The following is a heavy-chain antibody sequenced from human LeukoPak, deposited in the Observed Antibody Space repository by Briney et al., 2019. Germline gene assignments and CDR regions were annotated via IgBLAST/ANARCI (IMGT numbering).Heavy chain of an antibody. CDR1: GFTVSSNY. D-gene: IGHD1-26*01. CDR2: IYNDGRT. J-gene: IGHJ4*02. Sequence: PGGSLRLSCAASGFTVSSNYMSWVRQAPGKGLEWVSVIYNDGRTFYAGSVKGRFTISRDNSKNTLYLQMNSLRTEDTAIYYCAKDGGGTDFDYWGQGTLVTVSS. CDR3: AKDGGGTDFDY. V-gene: IGHV3-66*02.